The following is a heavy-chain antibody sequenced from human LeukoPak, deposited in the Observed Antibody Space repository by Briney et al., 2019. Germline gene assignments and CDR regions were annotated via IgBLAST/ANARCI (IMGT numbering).Heavy chain of an antibody. J-gene: IGHJ4*02. CDR1: GGSLRSGSDY. Sequence: PSDTLSLTCTVSGGSLRSGSDYCSGIPQPAGRGLGWIGHIYNRGRTNYNPSLKSRVTMSEDTSKNQFSLKLTSVTAADTAVYYCARGHGSFDSWGQGTLVTVS. CDR2: IYNRGRT. D-gene: IGHD1-26*01. V-gene: IGHV4-61*09. CDR3: ARGHGSFDS.